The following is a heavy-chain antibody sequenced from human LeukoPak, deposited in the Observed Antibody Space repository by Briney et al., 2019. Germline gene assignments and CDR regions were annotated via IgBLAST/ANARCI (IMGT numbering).Heavy chain of an antibody. J-gene: IGHJ4*02. CDR3: ARDLSGWYEYYFDY. CDR1: GFTFSSYW. D-gene: IGHD6-19*01. V-gene: IGHV3-7*01. Sequence: PGGSLRLSCGASGFTFSSYWMSWVRQAPGKGLEGGANIKQDGSEKYYVDSVKGRFTIFRDNPKNSLYLQMNSLRAEDTAVYYCARDLSGWYEYYFDYWGQGTLVTVSS. CDR2: IKQDGSEK.